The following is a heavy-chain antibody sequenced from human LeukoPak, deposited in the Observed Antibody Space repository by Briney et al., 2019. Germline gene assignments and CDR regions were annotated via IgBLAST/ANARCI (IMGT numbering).Heavy chain of an antibody. CDR2: IIPIFGTA. Sequence: SVKVSCKASGGTFSSYAISWLRQAPGQGLEWMGRIIPIFGTANYAQKFQGRVTITTDESTSTAYMELSSLRSEDTAVYYCARGLTTFGVVIAFDIWGQGTMVTVSS. V-gene: IGHV1-69*05. D-gene: IGHD3-3*01. CDR1: GGTFSSYA. CDR3: ARGLTTFGVVIAFDI. J-gene: IGHJ3*02.